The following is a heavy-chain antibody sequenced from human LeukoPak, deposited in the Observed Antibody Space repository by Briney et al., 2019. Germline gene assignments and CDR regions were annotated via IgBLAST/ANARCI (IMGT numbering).Heavy chain of an antibody. D-gene: IGHD3-9*01. CDR3: AKDLSLRYFDWLSPGDYYYYGMDV. J-gene: IGHJ6*02. CDR2: IKNDGDDT. Sequence: GGSLRLSCAASGFTFTSHWMHWVRQAPGKGLVWVSGIKNDGDDTAYADSVKGRFTISRDNSKNTLYLQMNSLRAEDTAVYYCAKDLSLRYFDWLSPGDYYYYGMDVWGQGTTVTVSS. V-gene: IGHV3-74*01. CDR1: GFTFTSHW.